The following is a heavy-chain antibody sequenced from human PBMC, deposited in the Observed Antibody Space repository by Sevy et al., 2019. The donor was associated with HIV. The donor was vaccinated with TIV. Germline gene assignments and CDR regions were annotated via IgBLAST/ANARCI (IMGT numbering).Heavy chain of an antibody. D-gene: IGHD3-3*01. CDR1: GFTFSSYA. V-gene: IGHV3-30-3*01. CDR3: ARELTYYDFWSVSRYGMDV. CDR2: IPYDGSNK. Sequence: GGSLRLSCAASGFTFSSYAMHWVRQAPGKGLEWVAVIPYDGSNKYYADSVKGRFTISRDNSKNTLYLQMNSLRAEDTAVYYCARELTYYDFWSVSRYGMDVWGQGTTVTVSS. J-gene: IGHJ6*02.